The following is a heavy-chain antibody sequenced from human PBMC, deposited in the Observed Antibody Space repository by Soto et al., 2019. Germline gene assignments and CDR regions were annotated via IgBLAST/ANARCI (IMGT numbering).Heavy chain of an antibody. CDR3: ARGSRRQGAVVVPAANPRQLVRGVVAFDI. CDR1: GGSFSGYY. D-gene: IGHD2-2*01. V-gene: IGHV4-34*01. CDR2: INHSGST. Sequence: SETLSLTCAVYGGSFSGYYWSWIRQPPGKGLEWIGEINHSGSTNYNPSLKSRVTISVDTSKNQFSLKLSSVTAADTAVYYCARGSRRQGAVVVPAANPRQLVRGVVAFDIWGQGTMVTVSS. J-gene: IGHJ3*02.